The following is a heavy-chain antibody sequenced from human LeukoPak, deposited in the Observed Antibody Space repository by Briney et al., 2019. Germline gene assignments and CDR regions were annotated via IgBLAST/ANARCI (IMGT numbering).Heavy chain of an antibody. CDR3: ARDCRLNCARQPGFDS. Sequence: ASVKVSCKASGFTFTSSAVQWVRQARGQRLEWIGWIVVGSGNTNYAQKFQERVTITRDMSTSTAYMELSSLRDEDTAVYYCARDCRLNCARQPGFDSWGQGTLVTVSS. CDR2: IVVGSGNT. CDR1: GFTFTSSA. V-gene: IGHV1-58*01. J-gene: IGHJ5*01. D-gene: IGHD1-1*01.